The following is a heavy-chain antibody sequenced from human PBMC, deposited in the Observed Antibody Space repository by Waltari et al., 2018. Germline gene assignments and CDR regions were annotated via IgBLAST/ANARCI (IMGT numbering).Heavy chain of an antibody. J-gene: IGHJ4*02. CDR1: VDSISSRTSYY. Sequence: QLQLQESGPGLVKPSETLSLTCTVSVDSISSRTSYYWGWVRQPPGKGLEWIGSIRHRGRTNYNTPIKGRVTVSIDTSKNQFYLKLNSVTAADTAVYFCSHYSYYYDTSGYHDYWGQGTLVIVSS. CDR2: IRHRGRT. D-gene: IGHD3-22*01. CDR3: SHYSYYYDTSGYHDY. V-gene: IGHV4-39*01.